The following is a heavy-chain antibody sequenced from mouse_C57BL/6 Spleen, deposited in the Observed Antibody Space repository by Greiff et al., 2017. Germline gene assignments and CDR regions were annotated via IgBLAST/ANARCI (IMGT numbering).Heavy chain of an antibody. V-gene: IGHV1-82*01. Sequence: QVHVKQSGPELVKPGASVKISCKASGYAFSSSWMNWVKQRPGKGLEWIGRIYPGDGDTNYNGKFKGKATLTADKSSSTAYMQLSRLTSEDSAVYFCAMGYYAMDYWGQGTSVTVSS. CDR2: IYPGDGDT. J-gene: IGHJ4*01. CDR3: AMGYYAMDY. CDR1: GYAFSSSW.